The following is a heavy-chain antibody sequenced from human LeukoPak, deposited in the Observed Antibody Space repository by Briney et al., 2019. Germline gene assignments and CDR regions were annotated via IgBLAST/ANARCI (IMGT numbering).Heavy chain of an antibody. D-gene: IGHD2-15*01. CDR1: GYTFTGYY. V-gene: IGHV1-2*02. CDR2: INPNSGGT. J-gene: IGHJ4*02. CDR3: AREYCSGCSCYPFDY. Sequence: GASVKVSCKASGYTFTGYYMHWVRQAPGQGLEWMGWINPNSGGTNYAQKFQGRVTMTRDTSISTAYMELSRLRSDDTAVYYCAREYCSGCSCYPFDYWGEGTLVTVSS.